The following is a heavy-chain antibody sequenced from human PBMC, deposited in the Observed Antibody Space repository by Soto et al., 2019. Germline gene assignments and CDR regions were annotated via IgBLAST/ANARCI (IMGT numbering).Heavy chain of an antibody. CDR1: GDSISGYY. CDR2: IYYSGST. Sequence: SETLSLTCTVSGDSISGYYCSWIRQPPGKGLEWTGYIYYSGSTNYNPSLKSRVTISVDTSKNQFSLKLSSVTAADTAMYYCARQGRELAFDYWGQGTLVTVSS. J-gene: IGHJ4*02. CDR3: ARQGRELAFDY. V-gene: IGHV4-59*08. D-gene: IGHD3-10*01.